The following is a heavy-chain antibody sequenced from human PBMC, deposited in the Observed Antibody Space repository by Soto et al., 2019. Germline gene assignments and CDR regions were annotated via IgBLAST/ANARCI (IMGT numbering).Heavy chain of an antibody. V-gene: IGHV4-34*01. Sequence: LSLTCAVYGGSFSGYYWSWIRQPPGKGLEWIGEINHSGSTNYNPSLKSRVTISVDTSKNQFSLKLSSVTAADTAVYYCARGTRGYSSGWYDYWGQGTLVTVSS. CDR2: INHSGST. CDR1: GGSFSGYY. D-gene: IGHD6-19*01. J-gene: IGHJ4*02. CDR3: ARGTRGYSSGWYDY.